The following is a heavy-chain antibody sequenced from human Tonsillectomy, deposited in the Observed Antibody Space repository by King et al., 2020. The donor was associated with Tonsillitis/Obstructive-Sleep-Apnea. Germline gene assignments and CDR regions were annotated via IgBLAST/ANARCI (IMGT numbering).Heavy chain of an antibody. Sequence: VQLVEAGAEVNKPGASVKVSCKASGYTFTRNYIHWGRRAPGQGLEGVGIINPMDSITTYAQKFQGRVTMTRDTSTSTDNMELSSLTSEDTDVYYCVRDDKDGRHFDYWGQGSLVTVSS. CDR1: GYTFTRNY. D-gene: IGHD2-15*01. V-gene: IGHV1-46*01. J-gene: IGHJ4*02. CDR3: VRDDKDGRHFDY. CDR2: INPMDSIT.